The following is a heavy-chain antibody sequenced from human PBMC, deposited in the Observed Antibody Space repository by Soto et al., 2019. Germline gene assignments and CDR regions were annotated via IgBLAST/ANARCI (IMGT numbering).Heavy chain of an antibody. J-gene: IGHJ5*02. Sequence: SVKVSCTASGGTFSSYAISWVRQAPGQGLEWMGGIIPIFGTANYAQKFQGRVTITADESTSTAYMELSSLRSEDTAVYYCARVYLEDGYYMDPWFDPWGQGTLVTVSS. CDR1: GGTFSSYA. CDR3: ARVYLEDGYYMDPWFDP. D-gene: IGHD3-3*01. V-gene: IGHV1-69*13. CDR2: IIPIFGTA.